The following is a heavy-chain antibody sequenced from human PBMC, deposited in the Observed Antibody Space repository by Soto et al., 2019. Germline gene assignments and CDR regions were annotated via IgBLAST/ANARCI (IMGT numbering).Heavy chain of an antibody. CDR2: MSGGGETT. V-gene: IGHV3-23*01. J-gene: IGHJ4*02. D-gene: IGHD3-22*01. CDR1: GLTFSSYA. CDR3: AKWHTYYYDSRGFSGFDC. Sequence: VQLLESGGGLVQPGGSLRLSCAASGLTFSSYAMTWVRQAPGKGLEWVSAMSGGGETTYYADSVKGRFTISRDNSRNTLYLQMNSLRAEDTAAYYCAKWHTYYYDSRGFSGFDCWGRGTLVTVSS.